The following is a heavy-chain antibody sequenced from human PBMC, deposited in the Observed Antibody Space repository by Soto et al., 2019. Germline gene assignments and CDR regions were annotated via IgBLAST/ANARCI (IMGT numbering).Heavy chain of an antibody. Sequence: PWESLKLSCEASGYRYANYWIGWVRQLPGKGLEWMGIIYPGDSDTRYSPSFQGHVTISADKSISTAYLQWSSLEASDTAIYYCARAPSHGWYQHFDYWGQGTLVTVSS. CDR1: GYRYANYW. J-gene: IGHJ4*02. CDR3: ARAPSHGWYQHFDY. CDR2: IYPGDSDT. D-gene: IGHD6-19*01. V-gene: IGHV5-51*01.